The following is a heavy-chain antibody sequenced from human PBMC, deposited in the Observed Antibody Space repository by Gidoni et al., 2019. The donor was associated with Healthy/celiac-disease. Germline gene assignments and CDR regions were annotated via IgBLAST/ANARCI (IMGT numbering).Heavy chain of an antibody. V-gene: IGHV1-2*02. D-gene: IGHD5-18*01. CDR2: INPNSGGT. CDR3: ERDRGYSYGLSYWYFDL. J-gene: IGHJ2*01. Sequence: VQLVQSGAEGNKPGPSVTVSFKASGYTFPGYYMHWVRQAPGQGLEWMGWINPNSGGTNNAQEFQGRVTMTRDTSISTAYMELSRLRSDDTAVYYCERDRGYSYGLSYWYFDLWGRGTLVTVSS. CDR1: GYTFPGYY.